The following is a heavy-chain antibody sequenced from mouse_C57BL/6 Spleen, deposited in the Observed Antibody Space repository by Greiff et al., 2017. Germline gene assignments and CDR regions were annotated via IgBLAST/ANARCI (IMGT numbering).Heavy chain of an antibody. J-gene: IGHJ1*03. CDR2: INPNNGGT. CDR1: GYTFTDYN. D-gene: IGHD1-1*01. V-gene: IGHV1-18*01. Sequence: VQLQQSGPELVKPGASVKIPCKASGYTFTDYNMDWVKQSHGKSLEWIGDINPNNGGTIYNQKFKGKATLTVDKSSRTAYMELRSLTSEDTAVYYCARRFGYYYGSSPGGYFDVWGTGTTVTVSS. CDR3: ARRFGYYYGSSPGGYFDV.